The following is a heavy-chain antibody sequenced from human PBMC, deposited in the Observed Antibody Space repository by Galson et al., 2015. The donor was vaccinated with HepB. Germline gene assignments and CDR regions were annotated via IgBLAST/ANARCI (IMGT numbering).Heavy chain of an antibody. D-gene: IGHD4-17*01. CDR2: IDPSDSYT. CDR3: AGQFGDYASYYFYGMDI. J-gene: IGHJ6*02. CDR1: GYSFTSYW. V-gene: IGHV5-10-1*01. Sequence: QSGAEVKKPGESLRISCKGSGYSFTSYWISWVRQMPGKGLEWMGRIDPSDSYTNYSPSFQGHVTISADKSISTAYLQWSSLKASDTAMYYCAGQFGDYASYYFYGMDIWGPGTTVTVSS.